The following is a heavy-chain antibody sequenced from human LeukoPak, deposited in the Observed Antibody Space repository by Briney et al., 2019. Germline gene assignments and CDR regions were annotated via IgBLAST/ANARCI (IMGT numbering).Heavy chain of an antibody. CDR3: ARAKQWLVPGPGEMGY. J-gene: IGHJ4*02. D-gene: IGHD6-19*01. CDR2: VFYNGST. Sequence: SETLSLTCTVSGGSISDYFWSWIRQPPGKGLEWVGYVFYNGSTNYNPSLKSRVTISVGTSKNQFSLKLSSVTAADTAVYYCARAKQWLVPGPGEMGYWGQGTLVTVSS. V-gene: IGHV4-59*01. CDR1: GGSISDYF.